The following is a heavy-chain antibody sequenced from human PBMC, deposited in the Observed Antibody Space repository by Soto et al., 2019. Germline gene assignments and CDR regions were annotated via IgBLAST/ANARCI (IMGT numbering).Heavy chain of an antibody. CDR1: GFTFSSYG. Sequence: QVQLVESGGGVVQPGRSLRLSCAASGFTFSSYGMHWVRQAPGKGLEWVAVIWYDGSNKYYADSVKGRFTISRDNSKXTLXRQRISLRAEDTAVYYCARDRVYCGGDCYLDGMDVWGQGTTVTVS. J-gene: IGHJ6*02. D-gene: IGHD2-21*02. CDR2: IWYDGSNK. CDR3: ARDRVYCGGDCYLDGMDV. V-gene: IGHV3-33*01.